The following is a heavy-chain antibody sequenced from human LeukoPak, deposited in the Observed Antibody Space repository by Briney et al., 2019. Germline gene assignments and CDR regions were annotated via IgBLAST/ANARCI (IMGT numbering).Heavy chain of an antibody. CDR2: ISPSGDII. J-gene: IGHJ4*02. Sequence: GGSLRLSCAASDYYISWIRQAPGKGLEWVSDISPSGDIISYADSVKGRFIISRDYAKESLHLQMNSLRVEDSAVYYCARETVAGTFDYWGQGTQVTGSS. D-gene: IGHD6-19*01. CDR1: DYY. CDR3: ARETVAGTFDY. V-gene: IGHV3-11*01.